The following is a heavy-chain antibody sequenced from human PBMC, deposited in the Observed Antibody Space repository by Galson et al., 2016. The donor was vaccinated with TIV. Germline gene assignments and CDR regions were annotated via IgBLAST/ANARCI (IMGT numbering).Heavy chain of an antibody. CDR2: LNPVSGDT. CDR3: ARDSDLLTGHSSFDS. Sequence: SVKVSCKASGYTFTDSYLHWVRQAPGQILEWMGWLNPVSGDTYYVQKFQDRVTFTRDTSISTAYMELTGLKSDDTAIFYRARDSDLLTGHSSFDSWGQGTLVTVSS. D-gene: IGHD3-9*01. CDR1: GYTFTDSY. V-gene: IGHV1-2*02. J-gene: IGHJ4*02.